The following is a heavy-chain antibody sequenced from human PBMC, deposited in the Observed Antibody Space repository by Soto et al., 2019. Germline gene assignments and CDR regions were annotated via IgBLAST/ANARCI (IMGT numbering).Heavy chain of an antibody. V-gene: IGHV3-23*01. CDR1: GFTFSSYA. CDR2: ISGSGGST. CDR3: ANPPIGYCSGGSCHRYYYYYYMDV. J-gene: IGHJ6*03. Sequence: GGSLRLSCAASGFTFSSYAMSWVRQAPGKGLEWVSAISGSGGSTYYADSVKGRFTISRDNSKNTLYLKMNSLRAEDTAVYYCANPPIGYCSGGSCHRYYYYYYMDVWGKGTTVTVSS. D-gene: IGHD2-15*01.